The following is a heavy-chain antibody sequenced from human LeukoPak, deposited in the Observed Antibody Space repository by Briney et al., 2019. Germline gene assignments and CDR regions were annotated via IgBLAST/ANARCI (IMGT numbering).Heavy chain of an antibody. V-gene: IGHV1-18*01. CDR2: ISAYNGNT. J-gene: IGHJ5*02. CDR1: GYTFTSYG. D-gene: IGHD2-2*01. Sequence: ASVKVSCKASGYTFTSYGISWVRQAPGQGPEWMGWISAYNGNTNYAQKLQDRVTMTTDTSTSTAYMELRSLRSDDTAVYYCARWGDCSSTSCYGSSRWFVPWGQGTLVTVSS. CDR3: ARWGDCSSTSCYGSSRWFVP.